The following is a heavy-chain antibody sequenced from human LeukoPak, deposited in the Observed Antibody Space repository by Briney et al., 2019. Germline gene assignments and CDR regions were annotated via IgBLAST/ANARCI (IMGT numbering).Heavy chain of an antibody. CDR2: ISSASTYL. J-gene: IGHJ4*02. D-gene: IGHD2-2*01. V-gene: IGHV3-21*01. CDR1: GFTFSSYS. CDR3: ARGPWGGSSSRFDY. Sequence: PGGSLRLSCAASGFTFSSYSMNWVRQAPGKGLEWVSSISSASTYLYYADSVKGRFIISRDNAKNSLFLQMNSLRAEDTAVYYCARGPWGGSSSRFDYWGQGTLVTVSS.